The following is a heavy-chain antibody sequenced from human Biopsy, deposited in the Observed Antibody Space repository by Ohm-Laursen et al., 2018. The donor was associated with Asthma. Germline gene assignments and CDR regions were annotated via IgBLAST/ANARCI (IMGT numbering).Heavy chain of an antibody. CDR3: ARDMNRDGWYFDY. J-gene: IGHJ4*02. CDR1: GFIFSTYA. V-gene: IGHV3-30-3*01. D-gene: IGHD5-24*01. Sequence: SLRLSCTASGFIFSTYAMHWVRQAPGKGLEWVAVISYDGSNKYYADSVKGRFTISRDNSKNTLYLQMNSLRGDDTAVYYCARDMNRDGWYFDYWGQGTLVTVSS. CDR2: ISYDGSNK.